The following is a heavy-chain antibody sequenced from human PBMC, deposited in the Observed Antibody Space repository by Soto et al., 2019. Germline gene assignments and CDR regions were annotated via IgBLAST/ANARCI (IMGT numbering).Heavy chain of an antibody. D-gene: IGHD3-9*01. J-gene: IGHJ4*02. V-gene: IGHV1-18*01. CDR3: ARDPPLGPNYYDILTGYRD. Sequence: QVQLVQSGAEVKKPGASVKVSCKASGYTFTSYGISWVRQAPGQGLEWMGWISAYNGNTNYAQKLQGRVTMTTDTSPSTAYMELRSRRSDDTAVYYCARDPPLGPNYYDILTGYRDWGQGTLVTVSS. CDR1: GYTFTSYG. CDR2: ISAYNGNT.